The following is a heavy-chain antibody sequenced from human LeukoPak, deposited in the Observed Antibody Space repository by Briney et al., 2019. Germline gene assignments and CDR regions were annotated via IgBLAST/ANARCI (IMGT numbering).Heavy chain of an antibody. CDR1: GFTFSSYS. Sequence: GGSLRLSCAVSGFTFSSYSMNWVRQVPGKGLEWVSKISSSSSTIYYADSVKGRFTISRDNAKNSLYLQMNSLRAEDTAVYYCVRDYGYYMDYWGQGTLVTVSS. V-gene: IGHV3-48*04. J-gene: IGHJ4*02. D-gene: IGHD3-3*01. CDR2: ISSSSSTI. CDR3: VRDYGYYMDY.